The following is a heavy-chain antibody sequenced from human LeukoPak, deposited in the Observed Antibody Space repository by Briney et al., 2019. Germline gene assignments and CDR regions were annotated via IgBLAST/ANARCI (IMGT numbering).Heavy chain of an antibody. D-gene: IGHD1-26*01. CDR3: ARESSLPREESNWFDP. J-gene: IGHJ5*02. CDR1: GFTFSDYY. CDR2: ISSSGSTI. Sequence: PGGSLRLSCAASGFTFSDYYMSWIRQAPGKGLEWVSYISSSGSTIYYADSVKGRFTISRDNAKNSLYLQMNSLRAEDTAVYYCARESSLPREESNWFDPWGQGTLVTVSS. V-gene: IGHV3-11*04.